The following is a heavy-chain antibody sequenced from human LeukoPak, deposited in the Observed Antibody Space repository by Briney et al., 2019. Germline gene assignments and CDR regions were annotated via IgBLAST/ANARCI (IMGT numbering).Heavy chain of an antibody. V-gene: IGHV3-23*01. CDR3: ARDLGYSSSSQRDY. CDR2: IGGRGGST. D-gene: IGHD6-6*01. CDR1: GFRFSDFT. Sequence: GGSLRLSCAASGFRFSDFTMTWVRQAPGKGPEWVSAIGGRGGSTYYADSLGGRFTISRDNSKDMVYLQMNSLRDEDTAVYYCARDLGYSSSSQRDYWGQGTPVTVSS. J-gene: IGHJ4*02.